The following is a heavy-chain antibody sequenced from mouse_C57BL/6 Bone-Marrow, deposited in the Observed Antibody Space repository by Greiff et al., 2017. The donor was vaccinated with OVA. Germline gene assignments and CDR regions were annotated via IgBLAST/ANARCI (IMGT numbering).Heavy chain of an antibody. J-gene: IGHJ4*01. CDR2: INPNNGGT. D-gene: IGHD2-5*01. CDR1: GYTFTDYY. Sequence: EVKLQQSGPELVKPGASVKISCKASGYTFTDYYMNWVKQSHGKSLEWIGDINPNNGGTSYNQKFKGKATLTVDKSSSTAYMELRSLTSEDSAVYYCARSPLYSNYPLYAMDYWGQGTSVTVSS. V-gene: IGHV1-26*01. CDR3: ARSPLYSNYPLYAMDY.